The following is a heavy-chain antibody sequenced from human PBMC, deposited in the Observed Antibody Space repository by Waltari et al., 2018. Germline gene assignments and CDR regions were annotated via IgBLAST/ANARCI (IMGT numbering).Heavy chain of an antibody. J-gene: IGHJ1*01. D-gene: IGHD1-26*01. Sequence: QVQLVESGGDVVQPGRSLRLSCAASGFTFSRYAMHWVRQPPGKGLGWVAVISYDGSEKYFVDSVKGRFTISRDNSKNTLFLQMNSLRPEDTAVYYCASSGSYYGITYSEYFQHWGQGTLVTVSS. CDR2: ISYDGSEK. CDR1: GFTFSRYA. CDR3: ASSGSYYGITYSEYFQH. V-gene: IGHV3-30-3*01.